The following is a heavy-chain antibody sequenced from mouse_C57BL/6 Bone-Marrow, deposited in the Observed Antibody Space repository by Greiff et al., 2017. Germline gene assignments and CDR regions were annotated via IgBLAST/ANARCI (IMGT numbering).Heavy chain of an antibody. J-gene: IGHJ2*01. CDR2: IHPRSGNT. CDR3: ARSELFFFDD. D-gene: IGHD3-3*01. V-gene: IGHV1-81*01. Sequence: QVQLQQSGAELARPGASVKLSCKASGYTFTSYGLSWVKQSTGQGLEWIGEIHPRSGNTYYNEKFKGKATLTADKSSSTADMELRSLTSEDSAVYYCARSELFFFDDWGQGTTLTVSS. CDR1: GYTFTSYG.